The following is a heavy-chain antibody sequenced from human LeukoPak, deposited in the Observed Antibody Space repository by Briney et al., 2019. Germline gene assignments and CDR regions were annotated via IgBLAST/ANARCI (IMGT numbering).Heavy chain of an antibody. V-gene: IGHV3-21*01. J-gene: IGHJ4*02. CDR2: ISSSSSYI. Sequence: PGGSLRLSCAASGFTFSSYSMNWVRQAPGKGLEWVSSISSSSSYIYYADSVKGRFTISRDNAKNSLYLQMNSLRAEDTAVYYCARAMNRYSSGFDYWGQGTLVTVSS. CDR1: GFTFSSYS. CDR3: ARAMNRYSSGFDY. D-gene: IGHD6-19*01.